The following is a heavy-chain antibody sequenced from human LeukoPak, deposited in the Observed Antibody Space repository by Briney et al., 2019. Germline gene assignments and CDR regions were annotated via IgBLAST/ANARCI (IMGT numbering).Heavy chain of an antibody. V-gene: IGHV4-34*01. CDR3: ARRYLRSGWYLLDFFYY. J-gene: IGHJ4*01. CDR2: INHSGST. Sequence: SETLSLTCAVYGGSFSGYYWSWIRQPPGKGLEWIGEINHSGSTNYNPSLKSRVTISVDTSKNQFSLKLSSVTAADTAVYYCARRYLRSGWYLLDFFYYRGQGTLVTVSS. CDR1: GGSFSGYY. D-gene: IGHD6-19*01.